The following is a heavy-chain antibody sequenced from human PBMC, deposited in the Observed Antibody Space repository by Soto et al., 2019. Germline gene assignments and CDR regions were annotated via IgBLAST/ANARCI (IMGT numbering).Heavy chain of an antibody. Sequence: QVQLVESGGGVVQPGRSLRLSCAASGFIFSGYAMHWVRQAPGKGLNWVAVISYDGNTKYYADSVKGRFTVSRDNSKNTLYVQMHNLSSEDTAMYYCAKETSAYEIDYWGQGTLVTVSS. V-gene: IGHV3-30-3*01. J-gene: IGHJ4*02. CDR2: ISYDGNTK. CDR3: AKETSAYEIDY. D-gene: IGHD5-12*01. CDR1: GFIFSGYA.